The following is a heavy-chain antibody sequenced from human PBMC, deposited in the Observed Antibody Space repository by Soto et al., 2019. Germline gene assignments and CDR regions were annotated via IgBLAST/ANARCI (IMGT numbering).Heavy chain of an antibody. Sequence: GGSLRLSCTASGFTFGDYAMSWFRQAPGKGLEWVGFIRSKAYGGTTEYAASVKGRFTISRDDSKSIAYLQMNSLKTEDTAVYYCTRRAVAGTLETYYFDYWGQGTLVTVS. V-gene: IGHV3-49*03. CDR3: TRRAVAGTLETYYFDY. CDR1: GFTFGDYA. D-gene: IGHD6-19*01. J-gene: IGHJ4*02. CDR2: IRSKAYGGTT.